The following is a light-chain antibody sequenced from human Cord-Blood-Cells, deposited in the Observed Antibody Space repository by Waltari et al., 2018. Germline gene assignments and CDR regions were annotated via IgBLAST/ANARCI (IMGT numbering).Light chain of an antibody. V-gene: IGLV2-14*01. CDR2: DVS. CDR3: SSYTSSSTLVV. J-gene: IGLJ2*01. Sequence: QSALTQPASVSGSPGKSITISCTGTSSDVGGYNYVSWYQQHPGKAPKLMLYDVSNRPSGVSNRFSGSKSGNTVSLTISGLQAEDEADYDCSSYTSSSTLVVFGGGTKLTVL. CDR1: SSDVGGYNY.